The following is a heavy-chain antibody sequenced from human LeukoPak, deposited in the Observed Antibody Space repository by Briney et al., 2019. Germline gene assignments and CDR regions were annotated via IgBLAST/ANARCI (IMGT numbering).Heavy chain of an antibody. D-gene: IGHD2-2*01. Sequence: PGGSLRISCKGSGYSFTSYWISWVRQMPGKGLEWMGRIDPSDSYTNYSPSFQGQVTISADKSISTAYLQWSSLKASDTAMYYCARGGAVERYCSSTSCYWVDAFDIWGQGTMVTVSS. CDR2: IDPSDSYT. V-gene: IGHV5-10-1*04. CDR3: ARGGAVERYCSSTSCYWVDAFDI. J-gene: IGHJ3*02. CDR1: GYSFTSYW.